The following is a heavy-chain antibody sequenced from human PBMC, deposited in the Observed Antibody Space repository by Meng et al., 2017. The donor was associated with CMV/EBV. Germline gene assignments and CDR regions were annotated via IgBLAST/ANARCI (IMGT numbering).Heavy chain of an antibody. CDR1: GFTFGSYA. Sequence: GESLKISCAASGFTFGSYAMHWVRHAPGKGLEWVAVISYDGSNKYYADSAKGRFTISRDNCKNTLYLQMNSLRADDTAVYYCPRDGDCSSTSCYSYDFWSGYPPRGGGMDVWGQGTTVTVSS. V-gene: IGHV3-30-3*01. J-gene: IGHJ6*02. D-gene: IGHD2-2*02. CDR2: ISYDGSNK. CDR3: PRDGDCSSTSCYSYDFWSGYPPRGGGMDV.